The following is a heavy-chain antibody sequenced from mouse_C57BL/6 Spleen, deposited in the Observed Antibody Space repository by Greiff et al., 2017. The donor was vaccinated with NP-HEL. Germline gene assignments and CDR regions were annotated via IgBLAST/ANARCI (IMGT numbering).Heavy chain of an antibody. CDR3: ASPPPDGSSSWFAY. CDR1: GYTFTSYW. Sequence: QVQLQQPGTELVKPGASVKLSCKASGYTFTSYWMHWVQQTPGQGLEWIGNINPSNGGTTYNEKFKSKATLTVDKSSNTAYMQLSRLTSEDSAVYYCASPPPDGSSSWFAYWGQGTLVTVSA. V-gene: IGHV1-53*01. D-gene: IGHD1-1*01. CDR2: INPSNGGT. J-gene: IGHJ3*01.